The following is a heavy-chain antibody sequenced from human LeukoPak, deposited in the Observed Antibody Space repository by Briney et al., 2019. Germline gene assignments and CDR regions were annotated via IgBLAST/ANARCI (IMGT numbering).Heavy chain of an antibody. D-gene: IGHD2-21*02. CDR3: ARDPSYCGGDCYGN. V-gene: IGHV3-30*04. CDR1: GFTFSSYA. Sequence: SGGSLRLSCAASGFTFSSYAMHWVRQAPGKGLEWVAVISYDGSNKYYADSVKGRFTISRDNSKNTLYLQMNSLRAEDTAVYYCARDPSYCGGDCYGNWGQGTLVTVSS. J-gene: IGHJ4*02. CDR2: ISYDGSNK.